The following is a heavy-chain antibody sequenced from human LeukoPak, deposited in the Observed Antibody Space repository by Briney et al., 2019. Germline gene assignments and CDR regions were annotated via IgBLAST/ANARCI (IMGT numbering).Heavy chain of an antibody. Sequence: SETLSLTCAVYGGSFSGYYWSWIRQPPGKGLEWIGEINHSGSTNYNPSLKSRVTISVDTSKNQFSLKLSSVTAADTAVYYCGRIRQFVPTIDYWGQGTLVTVSS. CDR1: GGSFSGYY. J-gene: IGHJ4*02. CDR2: INHSGST. CDR3: GRIRQFVPTIDY. D-gene: IGHD4/OR15-4a*01. V-gene: IGHV4-34*01.